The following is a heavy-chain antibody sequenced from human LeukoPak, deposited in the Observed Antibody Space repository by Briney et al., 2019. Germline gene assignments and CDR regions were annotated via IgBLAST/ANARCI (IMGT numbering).Heavy chain of an antibody. D-gene: IGHD6-13*01. CDR2: IYYSGST. Sequence: SETLSLTCTVSGGSISSSSYYWGWIRQPPGKGLEWIGSIYYSGSTYYNPSLKSRVTISVDTSKNQFSLKLSSVTAADTAVYYCARHIAAAGLFFDYWGQGTLVTVSS. CDR1: GGSISSSSYY. V-gene: IGHV4-39*01. J-gene: IGHJ4*02. CDR3: ARHIAAAGLFFDY.